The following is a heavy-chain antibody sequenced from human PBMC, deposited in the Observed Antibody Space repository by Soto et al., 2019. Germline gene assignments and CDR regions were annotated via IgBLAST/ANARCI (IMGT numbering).Heavy chain of an antibody. Sequence: AQLVESGGDLVQPGGSLRLSCAVSAFTVSNNYMSWVRQAPGKGLEWVALIWSGGAIEYSDSVRGRFTISRDNSKNTLYLQMRSLSVEDTAVYYCAGGPNRGYWGQGTLVTVSP. CDR1: AFTVSNNY. V-gene: IGHV3-66*01. D-gene: IGHD3-10*01. J-gene: IGHJ4*02. CDR3: AGGPNRGY. CDR2: IWSGGAI.